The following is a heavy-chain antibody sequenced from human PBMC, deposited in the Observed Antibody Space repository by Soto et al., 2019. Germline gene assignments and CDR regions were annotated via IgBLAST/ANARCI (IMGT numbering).Heavy chain of an antibody. V-gene: IGHV4-31*03. CDR1: GGSISSGDYY. Sequence: QVQLQESGPGLVKPSQTLSLTCTVSGGSISSGDYYWSWIRQHPGKGLEWIGYIYYSGSTYYNPSLQSRVTISVDTSKNQFSLKLSSVTAADTAVYYCARWWSGSRQGFDPWGPGTLVTVSS. D-gene: IGHD3-3*01. CDR2: IYYSGST. J-gene: IGHJ5*02. CDR3: ARWWSGSRQGFDP.